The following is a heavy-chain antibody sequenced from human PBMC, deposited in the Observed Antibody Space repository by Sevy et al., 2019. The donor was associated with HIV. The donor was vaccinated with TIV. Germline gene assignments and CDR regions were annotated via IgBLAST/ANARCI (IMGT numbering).Heavy chain of an antibody. CDR1: GFTFSSYA. Sequence: GGSLRLSCAASGFTFSSYAMSWVRQAPGKGLEWVSAISGSGGSTYYADSAKGRLTISRDNSKNTLYLQMNSLIAEDTAVYYCAKDGEGSSGWYRWFDYWGQGTLVTVSS. J-gene: IGHJ4*02. D-gene: IGHD6-19*01. CDR2: ISGSGGST. V-gene: IGHV3-23*01. CDR3: AKDGEGSSGWYRWFDY.